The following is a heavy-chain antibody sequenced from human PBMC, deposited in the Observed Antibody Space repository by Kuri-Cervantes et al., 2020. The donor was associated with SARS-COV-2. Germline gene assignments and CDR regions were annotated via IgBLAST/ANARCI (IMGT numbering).Heavy chain of an antibody. CDR1: GFTFSSYS. CDR2: ISSSSSYI. J-gene: IGHJ5*02. D-gene: IGHD2-15*01. V-gene: IGHV3-21*01. Sequence: GESLKISCAASGFTFSSYSMNWVRQAPGKGLEWVSSISSSSSYIYYADSVKGRFTISRDNAKNSLYLQMNSLRAEDTAVYYCARDERYCSGGSCYSEAGNWFDHWGQGTLVTVSS. CDR3: ARDERYCSGGSCYSEAGNWFDH.